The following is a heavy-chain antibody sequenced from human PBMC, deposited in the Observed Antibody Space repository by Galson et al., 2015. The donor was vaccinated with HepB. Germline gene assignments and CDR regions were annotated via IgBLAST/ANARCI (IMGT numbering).Heavy chain of an antibody. CDR1: GGTFSSYA. Sequence: SVKVSCKASGGTFSSYAISWVRQAPGQGLEWMGRIIPILGIANYAQKFQGRVTITADKSTSTAYMELSSLRSEDTAVYYCARIDSSGYYLLDYWGQGTLVTVSS. CDR2: IIPILGIA. J-gene: IGHJ4*02. D-gene: IGHD3-22*01. V-gene: IGHV1-69*04. CDR3: ARIDSSGYYLLDY.